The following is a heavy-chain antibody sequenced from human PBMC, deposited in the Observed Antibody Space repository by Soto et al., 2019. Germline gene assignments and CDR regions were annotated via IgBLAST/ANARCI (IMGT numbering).Heavy chain of an antibody. J-gene: IGHJ4*02. CDR3: ARDSSSWGAVDY. Sequence: EVQLVETGRGLIQPGGSLRLSCAASGFTVSSNYMSWVRQAPGKGLEWVSVIYSGGSTYYADSVKGRFTISRDNSKNTLYLQMNSLRAEATAVYYCARDSSSWGAVDYWGQGTLVTVSS. CDR1: GFTVSSNY. D-gene: IGHD6-6*01. V-gene: IGHV3-53*02. CDR2: IYSGGST.